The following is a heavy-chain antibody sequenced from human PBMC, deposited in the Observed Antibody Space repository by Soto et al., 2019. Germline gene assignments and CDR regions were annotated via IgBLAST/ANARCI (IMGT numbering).Heavy chain of an antibody. D-gene: IGHD1-26*01. CDR3: AKSGRSGCRPHGMDV. J-gene: IGHJ6*02. CDR2: ISGSGGGT. V-gene: IGHV3-23*01. CDR1: GFTFSSYA. Sequence: PGGSLRLSCAASGFTFSSYAMSWVRQAPGKGLEWVSAISGSGGGTYYADSVKGRFTISRDNSKNTLYLQMNSLRAEDTAVYYCAKSGRSGCRPHGMDVWGQGPRVTVSS.